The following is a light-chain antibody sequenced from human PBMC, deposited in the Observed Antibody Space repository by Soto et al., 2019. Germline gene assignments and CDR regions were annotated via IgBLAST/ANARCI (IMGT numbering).Light chain of an antibody. CDR3: AAWDASLNGVV. J-gene: IGLJ2*01. CDR2: SNH. Sequence: QAVVTQPPSASGTPGQRVTISCSGSSSNIGSNTVNWYQQLPGTAPKLLIYSNHQRPSGVPDRFSGSKSGTSASLAISGLQSEDEADYYCAAWDASLNGVVFGGGTKLTVL. V-gene: IGLV1-44*01. CDR1: SSNIGSNT.